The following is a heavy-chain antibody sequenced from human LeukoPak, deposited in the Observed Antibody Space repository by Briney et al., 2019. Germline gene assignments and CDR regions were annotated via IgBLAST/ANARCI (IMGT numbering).Heavy chain of an antibody. CDR2: INHGGST. J-gene: IGHJ1*01. D-gene: IGHD4-23*01. V-gene: IGHV4-34*01. CDR1: GGSISSYY. Sequence: KPSETLSLTCTVSGGSISSYYWSWIRQPPGKGLEWIGEINHGGSTNYNPSLKSRVTISVDTSKNQFSLKLSSVTAADTAVYYCARYLDYGGNSRVFQHWGQGTLVTVSS. CDR3: ARYLDYGGNSRVFQH.